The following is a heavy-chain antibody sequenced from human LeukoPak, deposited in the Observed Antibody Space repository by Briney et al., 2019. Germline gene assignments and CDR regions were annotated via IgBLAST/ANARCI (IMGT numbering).Heavy chain of an antibody. Sequence: SETLSLTCAVSGYSISSGYYWGWIRQPPGKGLEWIGSIYYSGSTYYNPSLKSRVTISVDTSKNQFSLKLSSVTAADTAVYYCARPLAVAGVILSWYFDLWGRGTLVTVSS. CDR2: IYYSGST. CDR3: ARPLAVAGVILSWYFDL. J-gene: IGHJ2*01. V-gene: IGHV4-38-2*01. D-gene: IGHD6-19*01. CDR1: GYSISSGYY.